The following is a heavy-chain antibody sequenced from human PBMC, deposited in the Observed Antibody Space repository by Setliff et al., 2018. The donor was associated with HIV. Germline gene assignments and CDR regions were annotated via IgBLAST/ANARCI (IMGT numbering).Heavy chain of an antibody. CDR3: ARRGNYYASAFDY. D-gene: IGHD3-10*01. J-gene: IGHJ4*02. Sequence: ASVKVSCKPSGYTFTTYGISWVRQAPGQGLEWMGWISPATDKTNYAQKLQGRLTMTTDTSTSTAYMDLRSLRSDDTAVYYCARRGNYYASAFDYWGQGTLVTVS. CDR1: GYTFTTYG. V-gene: IGHV1-18*01. CDR2: ISPATDKT.